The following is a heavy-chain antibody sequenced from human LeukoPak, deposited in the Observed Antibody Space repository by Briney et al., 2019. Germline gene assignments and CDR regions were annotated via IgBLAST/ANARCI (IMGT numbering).Heavy chain of an antibody. D-gene: IGHD3-22*01. CDR3: ARAGDYYDSSGYPDGAFDI. J-gene: IGHJ3*02. CDR1: GGSFSGYY. CDR2: IYHSGST. Sequence: PSETLSLTCAVYGGSFSGYYWSWIRQPPGKGLEWIGEIYHSGSTNYNPSLKSRVTISVDKSKNQFSLKLSSVTAADTAVYYCARAGDYYDSSGYPDGAFDIWGQGTMVTVSS. V-gene: IGHV4-34*01.